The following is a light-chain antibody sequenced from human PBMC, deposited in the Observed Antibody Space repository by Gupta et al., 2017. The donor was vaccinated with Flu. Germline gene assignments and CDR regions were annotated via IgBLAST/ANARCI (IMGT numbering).Light chain of an antibody. CDR2: EDS. V-gene: IGLV3-21*03. CDR3: QVWATDPEHQV. Sequence: GKTASITCGGDNIRNKLVHWYKQKAGQEPERGGQEDSGRPSGIPERLAGSNSATKATPTLGRVEAGDEADDDCQVWATDPEHQVFGGGTKLTV. J-gene: IGLJ2*01. CDR1: NIRNKL.